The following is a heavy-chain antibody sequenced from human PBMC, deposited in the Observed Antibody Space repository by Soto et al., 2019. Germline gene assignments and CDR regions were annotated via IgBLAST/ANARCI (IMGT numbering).Heavy chain of an antibody. CDR1: GGSISTYY. CDR2: LYNSGST. Sequence: SVTLSLTCTVSGGSISTYYWSWIRRPPGKGLERIRYLYNSGSTHSNPSLQSRGTISVDTSKNQFSLKLRSVTAADTAIYYCARGRITMVREVIKYNRGGWGRGTTVTVSS. D-gene: IGHD3-10*01. CDR3: ARGRITMVREVIKYNRGG. V-gene: IGHV4-59*01. J-gene: IGHJ6*01.